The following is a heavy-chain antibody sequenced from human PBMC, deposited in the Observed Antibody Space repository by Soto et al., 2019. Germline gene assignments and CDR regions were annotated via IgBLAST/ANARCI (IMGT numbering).Heavy chain of an antibody. V-gene: IGHV3-23*01. D-gene: IGHD6-13*01. CDR1: GFTFSSYA. Sequence: GGSLRLSCAASGFTFSSYALSWVRQAPGKGLEWVSAISGSGGSTYYADSVKGRFTISRDNSKNTLYLQMNSLRAEDTAVYYCAKDRLAVAAAGTNYYYGMDVWGQGT. CDR3: AKDRLAVAAAGTNYYYGMDV. CDR2: ISGSGGST. J-gene: IGHJ6*02.